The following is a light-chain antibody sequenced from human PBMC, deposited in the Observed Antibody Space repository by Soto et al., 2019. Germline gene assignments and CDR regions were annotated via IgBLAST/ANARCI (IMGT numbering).Light chain of an antibody. CDR2: SAS. V-gene: IGKV1-39*01. Sequence: DIQMTXSPSSLSASVGDRVTITCRTSQNIFSYLNWYQQKAGQAPKLLIHSASTLESGVPSRFRGGGSGTDFTLTISGLQPEDFATYFCHQSYRTVWTFGQGTKVEIK. CDR3: HQSYRTVWT. CDR1: QNIFSY. J-gene: IGKJ1*01.